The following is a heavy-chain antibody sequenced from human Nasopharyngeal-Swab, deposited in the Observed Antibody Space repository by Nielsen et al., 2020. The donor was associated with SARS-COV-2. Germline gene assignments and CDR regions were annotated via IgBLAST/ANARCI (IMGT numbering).Heavy chain of an antibody. CDR1: GFTFTGYS. V-gene: IGHV3-7*03. CDR2: IKEDGSEK. J-gene: IGHJ4*02. CDR3: ARLPRNNWRLDS. D-gene: IGHD1-20*01. Sequence: GGSLRLSCAASGFTFTGYSMSWVRQAPGNRLEWVANIKEDGSEKDYVDSVKGRFTISRDDAKNSLYLQMNSLRVEDTAAYFCARLPRNNWRLDSWGQGILVTVSS.